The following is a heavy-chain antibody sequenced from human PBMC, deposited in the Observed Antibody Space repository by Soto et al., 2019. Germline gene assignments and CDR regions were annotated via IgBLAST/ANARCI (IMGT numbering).Heavy chain of an antibody. CDR3: ARRSGYSYGLFDY. J-gene: IGHJ4*02. V-gene: IGHV4-59*01. CDR1: GGSIRSYY. D-gene: IGHD5-18*01. Sequence: SETLSLTCTVSGGSIRSYYWSWIRQPPGKGLEWIGYIYNSGSTNYNPSLKSRVTISVDTSKNQFSLKLSSVTEADTAVYYCARRSGYSYGLFDYWGQGTLVTVSS. CDR2: IYNSGST.